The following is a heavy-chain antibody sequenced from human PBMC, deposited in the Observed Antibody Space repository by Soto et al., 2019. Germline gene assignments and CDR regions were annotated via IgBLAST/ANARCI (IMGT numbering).Heavy chain of an antibody. V-gene: IGHV3-66*03. J-gene: IGHJ4*02. CDR1: GFTVSTKY. CDR3: ARDPKTSGGQHWAFNYFDS. CDR2: IYPGGNT. Sequence: EVQLVESGGGLIQPGGSLRLSCAASGFTVSTKYMNWVRQAPGRGLEWVSVIYPGGNTYYADSVKGRFTISRDNSKSTLYLQVDSLRPEDAAVYYCARDPKTSGGQHWAFNYFDSWGQGTLVTVSS. D-gene: IGHD7-27*01.